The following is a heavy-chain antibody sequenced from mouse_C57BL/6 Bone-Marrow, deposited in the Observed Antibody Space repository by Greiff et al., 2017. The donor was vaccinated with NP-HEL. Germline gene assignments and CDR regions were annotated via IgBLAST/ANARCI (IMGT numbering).Heavy chain of an antibody. CDR2: IFPGSGST. CDR3: ARSGLWLRRAGDY. Sequence: VQLQQSGPELVKPGASVKISCKASGYTFTDYYINRVKQRPGQGLEWIGWIFPGSGSTYYNEKFKGKAKLTVDKSSSTAYMLLSSLTSEDSAVYFCARSGLWLRRAGDYWGQGTSVTVSS. J-gene: IGHJ4*01. V-gene: IGHV1-75*01. CDR1: GYTFTDYY. D-gene: IGHD2-2*01.